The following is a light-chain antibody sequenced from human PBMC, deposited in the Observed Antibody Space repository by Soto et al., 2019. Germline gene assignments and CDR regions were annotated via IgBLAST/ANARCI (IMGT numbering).Light chain of an antibody. Sequence: DIPMTQSPSSLSASVGDRVTITCRASQSISSYLNWYQQKPGKAPKLLIYAASSLQSGVPSRFSGSGSGTDFTLTISSLQPEDFPSYYCQQTYSTPQTFGQGTKLEIK. J-gene: IGKJ2*01. CDR1: QSISSY. V-gene: IGKV1-39*01. CDR3: QQTYSTPQT. CDR2: AAS.